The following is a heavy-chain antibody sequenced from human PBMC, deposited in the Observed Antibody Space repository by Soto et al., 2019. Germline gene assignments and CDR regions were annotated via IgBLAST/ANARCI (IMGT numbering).Heavy chain of an antibody. CDR3: AKTPLRYFDWLLQVLDY. CDR2: ISWNSGSI. D-gene: IGHD3-9*01. CDR1: GFTFDDYA. Sequence: PGGSLRLSCAASGFTFDDYAMHWVRQAPGKGLEWVSGISWNSGSIGYADSVKGRFTISRDNAKNSLYLQMNSLRAEDTALYYCAKTPLRYFDWLLQVLDYWGQGTLVTVSS. J-gene: IGHJ4*02. V-gene: IGHV3-9*01.